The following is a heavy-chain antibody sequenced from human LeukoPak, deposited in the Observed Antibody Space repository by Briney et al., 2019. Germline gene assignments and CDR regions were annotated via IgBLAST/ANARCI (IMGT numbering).Heavy chain of an antibody. CDR1: GFTFSSYG. Sequence: PGGSLRLSCAASGFTFSSYGMHWVRQAPGKGLEWVAFIRYDGSNKYYADSVKGRFTISRDNSKNTLYLQMNSLRAEDTAVYYCAREYYDILTGYYKVVANYYYYYMDVWGKGTTVTVSS. D-gene: IGHD3-9*01. J-gene: IGHJ6*03. V-gene: IGHV3-30*02. CDR2: IRYDGSNK. CDR3: AREYYDILTGYYKVVANYYYYYMDV.